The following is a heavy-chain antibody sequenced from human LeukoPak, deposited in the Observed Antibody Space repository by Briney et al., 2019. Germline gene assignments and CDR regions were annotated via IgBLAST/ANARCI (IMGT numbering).Heavy chain of an antibody. Sequence: GGSLRLSCEASGFTFSNDGMHWVRQAPGKGLEWVAFIRNDGSTQYYADSVEGRFTISRDNSKNTLYLHMSSPRTEDTAMYYCAKIPLGYCATSSCFFWGQGTLITVSS. V-gene: IGHV3-30*02. CDR3: AKIPLGYCATSSCFF. CDR2: IRNDGSTQ. CDR1: GFTFSNDG. J-gene: IGHJ4*02. D-gene: IGHD2-8*01.